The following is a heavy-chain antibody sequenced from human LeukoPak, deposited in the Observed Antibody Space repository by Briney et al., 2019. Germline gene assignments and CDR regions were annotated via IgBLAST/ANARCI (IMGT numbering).Heavy chain of an antibody. Sequence: ASVKVSCKASGGTFSSYAISWVRQAPGQGLEWMGGIIPIFGTANYAQKFQGRVTITTDESTSTAYMELSSLRSEDTAVYYCARVVVVVAASPEVDYYYGMDVWGQGTTVTVSS. J-gene: IGHJ6*02. CDR3: ARVVVVVAASPEVDYYYGMDV. CDR2: IIPIFGTA. CDR1: GGTFSSYA. V-gene: IGHV1-69*05. D-gene: IGHD2-15*01.